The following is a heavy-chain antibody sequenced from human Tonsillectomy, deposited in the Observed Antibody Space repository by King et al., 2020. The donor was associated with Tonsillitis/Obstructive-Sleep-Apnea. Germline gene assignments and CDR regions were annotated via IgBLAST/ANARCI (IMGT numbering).Heavy chain of an antibody. D-gene: IGHD3-16*01. CDR2: IYYSGST. V-gene: IGHV4-59*01. Sequence: QLQESGPGLVKPSETLSLICTVSGGSISSYYWSWIRQPPGKGLEWIGYIYYSGSTNYNPSLKSRVTISLDTSKKQFSLNLSSVTAADTAVYHCARDGGGVTASLDNWGQGTLVTVSS. CDR3: ARDGGGVTASLDN. CDR1: GGSISSYY. J-gene: IGHJ4*02.